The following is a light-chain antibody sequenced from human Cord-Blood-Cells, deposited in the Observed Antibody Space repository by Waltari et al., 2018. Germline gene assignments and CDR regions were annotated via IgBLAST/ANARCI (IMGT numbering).Light chain of an antibody. V-gene: IGKV4-1*01. Sequence: DIVMTQSPDSLAVSLGERATINCKSRQSVLYSPNNKNYLAWYQQKPGQPPKLLIYWACTRESGVPDRFSGSGSGTDFTLTISSLQAEDVAVYYCQQYYSTPYTFGQGTKLEIK. CDR3: QQYYSTPYT. CDR2: WAC. J-gene: IGKJ2*01. CDR1: QSVLYSPNNKNY.